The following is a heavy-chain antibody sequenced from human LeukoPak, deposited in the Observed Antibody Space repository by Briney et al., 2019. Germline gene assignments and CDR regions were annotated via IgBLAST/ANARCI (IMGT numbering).Heavy chain of an antibody. D-gene: IGHD6-13*01. J-gene: IGHJ3*02. CDR1: GFTFSSYA. CDR2: ISYEGSSK. V-gene: IGHV3-30-3*01. CDR3: AREISTSSSWYGDDGFDI. Sequence: GGSLRLSCTASGFTFSSYAIHWVRQAPGKGLEWVTLISYEGSSKYYADSVRGRFIISRDNSKNILFLQMNSLRTEDTAEYYCAREISTSSSWYGDDGFDIGGQGTMVTVSS.